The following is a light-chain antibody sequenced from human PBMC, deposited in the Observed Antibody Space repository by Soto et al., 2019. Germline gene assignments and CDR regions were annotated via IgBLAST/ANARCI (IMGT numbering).Light chain of an antibody. Sequence: QSALTQPASVSGSPGQSITISCTGTSSDIGGYNYVSWYQQHPGKAPKLMIYDVNNRPSGVSNRFSGSKSGNTASLTISGLQAEDEADYYCSSYRRSTTLVFGGGTKLTVL. J-gene: IGLJ2*01. CDR2: DVN. CDR1: SSDIGGYNY. V-gene: IGLV2-14*03. CDR3: SSYRRSTTLV.